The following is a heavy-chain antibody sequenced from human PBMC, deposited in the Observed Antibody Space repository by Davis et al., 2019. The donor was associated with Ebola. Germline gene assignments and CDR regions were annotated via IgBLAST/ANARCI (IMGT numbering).Heavy chain of an antibody. CDR2: IGGGGVET. D-gene: IGHD1-7*01. CDR3: AKGGYGPNYDAFDI. V-gene: IGHV3-23*01. J-gene: IGHJ3*02. Sequence: GESLKIPRAASGFTFSSYEMSWVRQAPGKGLEWVSPIGGGGVETNYPDSVKGRFTISRDNSKNILFLQMNSLRTEDTAVYSCAKGGYGPNYDAFDIWGQGTMVTVSS. CDR1: GFTFSSYE.